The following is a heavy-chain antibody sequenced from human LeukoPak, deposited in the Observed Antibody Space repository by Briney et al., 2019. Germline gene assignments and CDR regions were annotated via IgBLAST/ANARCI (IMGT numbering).Heavy chain of an antibody. CDR3: ARSFRGVVGATMYYFDY. J-gene: IGHJ4*02. CDR2: IYYSGST. CDR1: GGSISSSSYY. V-gene: IGHV4-39*07. Sequence: PSETLSLTCTVSGGSISSSSYYWGWIRQPPGKGLEWIGSIYYSGSTYYNPSHKSRVTISVGTSKNQFSLKLSSVTAADTAVYYCARSFRGVVGATMYYFDYWGQGTLVTVSS. D-gene: IGHD1-26*01.